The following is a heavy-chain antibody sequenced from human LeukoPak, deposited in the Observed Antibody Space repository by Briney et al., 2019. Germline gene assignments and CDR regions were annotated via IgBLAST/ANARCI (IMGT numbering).Heavy chain of an antibody. V-gene: IGHV1-18*01. D-gene: IGHD2-21*02. Sequence: GASVKVSCTASGYTFTTYGITWVRQAPGQGLEWMGWISTYNGNTNYAQKFQGRVTITADKSTSTAYMELSSLRSEDTAVYYCARDRKVSRVTAIHHFDYWGQGTLVTVSS. J-gene: IGHJ4*02. CDR2: ISTYNGNT. CDR3: ARDRKVSRVTAIHHFDY. CDR1: GYTFTTYG.